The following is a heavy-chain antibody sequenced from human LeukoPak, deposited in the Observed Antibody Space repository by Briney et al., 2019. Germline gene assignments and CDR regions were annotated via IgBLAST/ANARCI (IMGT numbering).Heavy chain of an antibody. J-gene: IGHJ4*02. CDR3: ARAWESIAGYYFDY. Sequence: ASVKVSCKASGYTFSSYHIHWVRQAPGQGLEWMGKINPSFNPGVDVTSYAQKFQGRVTMTRDTSTNTVYMELSSLRSEDTAVYYCARAWESIAGYYFDYWGQGTLVTVSS. CDR2: INPSFNPGVDVT. CDR1: GYTFSSYH. V-gene: IGHV1-46*01. D-gene: IGHD1-26*01.